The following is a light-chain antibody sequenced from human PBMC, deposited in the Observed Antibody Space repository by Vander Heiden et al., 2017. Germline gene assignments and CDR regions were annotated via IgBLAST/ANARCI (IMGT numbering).Light chain of an antibody. CDR3: QSADNTGSYKV. CDR2: KDT. Sequence: SYELTQPPSVSVSPGQTARITCSGYALATQYGYWYQQKPGQAPVLLIYKDTERPSGIAGRFSGSSSGTTGTLSISGVQAEDEGDYYCQSADNTGSYKVFGGGTKLTVL. J-gene: IGLJ3*02. V-gene: IGLV3-25*03. CDR1: ALATQY.